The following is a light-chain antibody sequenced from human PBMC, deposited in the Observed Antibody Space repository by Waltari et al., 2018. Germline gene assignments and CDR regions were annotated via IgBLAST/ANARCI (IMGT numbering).Light chain of an antibody. CDR1: NSNIGAGYY. Sequence: QSVLTPPPSVPGAPGQRATSTCPGANSNIGAGYYVQWYRQLPGTAPKLLIHGNDNRPSGVPERISGSKSGTSASLAITGLQADDEADYYCQSYDTSQSVVFGGGTKLTVL. J-gene: IGLJ3*02. CDR2: GND. V-gene: IGLV1-40*01. CDR3: QSYDTSQSVV.